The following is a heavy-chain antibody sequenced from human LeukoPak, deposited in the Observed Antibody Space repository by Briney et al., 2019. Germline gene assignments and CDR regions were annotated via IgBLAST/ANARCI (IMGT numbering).Heavy chain of an antibody. CDR3: AADGGSGWPPGAFDI. D-gene: IGHD6-19*01. V-gene: IGHV1-18*01. CDR2: ISAYNGNT. CDR1: GYTFTSYG. Sequence: ASVKVSCKASGYTFTSYGISWVRQAPGQGLEWMGWISAYNGNTNYAQKIQGRVTMTTDTSTSTAYMELRSLRSDDTAVYYCAADGGSGWPPGAFDIWGQGTMVTVSP. J-gene: IGHJ3*02.